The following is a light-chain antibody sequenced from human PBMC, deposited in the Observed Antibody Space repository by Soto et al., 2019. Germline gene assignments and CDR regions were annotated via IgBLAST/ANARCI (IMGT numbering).Light chain of an antibody. CDR3: QQYDSSPIT. J-gene: IGKJ5*01. CDR2: DAS. Sequence: EIVMTQSPATLSVSPWERATLSVRASQSVSSYLAWYQQKPGQAPRLLIYDASNRATGIPARFSGSGSGTDFTLTISSLEPEDFAVYYCQQYDSSPITFGQGTRLEI. CDR1: QSVSSY. V-gene: IGKV3-11*01.